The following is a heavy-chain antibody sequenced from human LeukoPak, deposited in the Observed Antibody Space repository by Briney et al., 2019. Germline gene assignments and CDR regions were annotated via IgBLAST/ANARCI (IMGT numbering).Heavy chain of an antibody. D-gene: IGHD3-22*01. J-gene: IGHJ4*02. CDR2: ISSSGSTI. V-gene: IGHV3-11*01. CDR1: GGSISSYY. Sequence: LSLTCTVSGGSISSYYWSWIRQAPGKGLEWVSYISSSGSTIYYADSVKGRFTISRDNAKNSLYLQMNSLRAEDTAVYYCARDYYDSSGYYYGLDYWGQGTLVTVSS. CDR3: ARDYYDSSGYYYGLDY.